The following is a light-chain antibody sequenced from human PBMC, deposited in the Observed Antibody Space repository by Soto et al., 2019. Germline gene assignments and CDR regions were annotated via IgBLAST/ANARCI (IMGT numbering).Light chain of an antibody. J-gene: IGKJ5*01. CDR2: GAS. Sequence: EIVLTQSPGTLSLSPGEGATLSYRASQSVSSSYIAWYQQRPGQTPSLLIYGASTRATGIPDRFSGSGSGTHFTLTISRLEPGDFAVYFCQQYHSAPITFGQGTRLEIK. CDR3: QQYHSAPIT. V-gene: IGKV3-20*01. CDR1: QSVSSSY.